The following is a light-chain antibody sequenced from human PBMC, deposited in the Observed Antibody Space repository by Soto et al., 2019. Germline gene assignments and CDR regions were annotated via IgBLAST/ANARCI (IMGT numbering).Light chain of an antibody. V-gene: IGLV3-21*04. J-gene: IGLJ2*01. Sequence: SYVLTQPPPVSVAPGKTARITCGGDNIESKSVHWYQQKPGQAPVLIIYYDSDRPSGIPERFSGSNSGDTATLTISRVEAGDEADYYCQVWDSRSDHLVFGGGTKLTVL. CDR2: YDS. CDR3: QVWDSRSDHLV. CDR1: NIESKS.